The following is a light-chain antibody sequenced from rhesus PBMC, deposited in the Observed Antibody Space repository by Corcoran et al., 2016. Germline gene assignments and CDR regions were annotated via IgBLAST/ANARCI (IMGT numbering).Light chain of an antibody. J-gene: IGKJ1*01. CDR1: QDIRRY. CDR2: AAS. V-gene: IGKV1-28*01. Sequence: DIQLTQSPSSLSASVGDTVTITCRASQDIRRYLNWFQQKPGKAPELLIYAASSLESGVPSRFSGSGFGTEFNLTISSLQPEDFAVYYCLQHYSYPRTFGQGTKVEI. CDR3: LQHYSYPRT.